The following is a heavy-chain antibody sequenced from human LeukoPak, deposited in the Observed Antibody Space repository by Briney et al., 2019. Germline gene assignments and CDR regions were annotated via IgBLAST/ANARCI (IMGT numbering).Heavy chain of an antibody. CDR3: ARDLPPWELLTEFDY. J-gene: IGHJ4*02. V-gene: IGHV4-39*02. CDR1: GGSISSSTYY. CDR2: IYYRGST. D-gene: IGHD1-26*01. Sequence: PSETLSLTCTVSGGSISSSTYYWGWIRQPPGKGLEWIGTIYYRGSTYYNPSLKSRVTISVDTSKNQFSLKLTSVTAADTAVYYCARDLPPWELLTEFDYWGQGTLVTVSS.